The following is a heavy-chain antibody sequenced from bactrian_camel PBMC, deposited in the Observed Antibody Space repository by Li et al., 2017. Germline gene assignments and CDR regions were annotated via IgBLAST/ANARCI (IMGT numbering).Heavy chain of an antibody. CDR1: GYRLSDDC. D-gene: IGHD2*01. J-gene: IGHJ4*01. CDR3: ARANVRWCGGLVESAYTY. CDR2: IGRGGTT. Sequence: HVQLVESGGGSAQAGGSLRLTCAASGYRLSDDCMTWYRQKPRKMREWVADIGRGGTTRYAYSVKGRFTISKDFAKNTLYLQMNMLEPEDTAMYFCARANVRWCGGLVESAYTYWGQGTQVTVS. V-gene: IGHV3S53*01.